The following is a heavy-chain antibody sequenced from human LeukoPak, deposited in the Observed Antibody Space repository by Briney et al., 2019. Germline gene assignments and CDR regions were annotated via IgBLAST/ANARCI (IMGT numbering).Heavy chain of an antibody. J-gene: IGHJ4*02. Sequence: GGSLRLSCGASRFTFSNYAMSWVRQVPGKGLEWVSVTSGSGSSSYYADSVKGRFTISRDNSKNTLYLQMNSLRAEDTAVYYCAKRNNGYSYGYLGFVHWGQGTLVTVSS. CDR3: AKRNNGYSYGYLGFVH. CDR1: RFTFSNYA. V-gene: IGHV3-23*01. D-gene: IGHD5-18*01. CDR2: TSGSGSSS.